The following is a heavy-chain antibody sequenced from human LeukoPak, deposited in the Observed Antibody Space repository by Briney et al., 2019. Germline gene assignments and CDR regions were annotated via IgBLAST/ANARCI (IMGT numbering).Heavy chain of an antibody. D-gene: IGHD6-13*01. Sequence: GGSLRLSCAASGFTFSSYGMHWVRQAPGKGLEWVSIICYDGSNKYYADSVKGRFTISRDNSKNTLFLQLNSLRAEATAVYYCEKARGSSWTPYFDHWGQGTLVTVSS. CDR3: EKARGSSWTPYFDH. CDR1: GFTFSSYG. CDR2: ICYDGSNK. V-gene: IGHV3-33*06. J-gene: IGHJ4*02.